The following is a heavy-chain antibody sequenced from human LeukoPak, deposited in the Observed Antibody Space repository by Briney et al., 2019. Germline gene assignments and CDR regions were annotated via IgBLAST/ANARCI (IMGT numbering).Heavy chain of an antibody. CDR3: ARDPRAAADGKADY. J-gene: IGHJ4*02. Sequence: ASVKVSCKASGYTLTTYAINWVRQAPGQGPEWIGWINTNTGSPTYAQGFTGRFVFSLDTSVSTTYLQISSLKAEDTAVYFCARDPRAAADGKADYWGQGTLVTVSS. V-gene: IGHV7-4-1*02. CDR2: INTNTGSP. D-gene: IGHD6-13*01. CDR1: GYTLTTYA.